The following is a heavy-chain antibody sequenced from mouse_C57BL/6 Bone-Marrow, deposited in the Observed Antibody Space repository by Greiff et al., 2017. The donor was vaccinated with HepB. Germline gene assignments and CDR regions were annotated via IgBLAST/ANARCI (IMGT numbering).Heavy chain of an antibody. Sequence: DVQLQESGPGLVKPAQSLSLTCSATGYSITSDYWHWIRKIPGNKLEYMGYISYSGSTYYNPSHKSRISTTRDTSKNQYYLQLKSVTTEDTATYYCARGWYLYYSDWYFDVWGKGTTVTVSS. V-gene: IGHV3-8*01. D-gene: IGHD2-12*01. CDR1: GYSITSDY. J-gene: IGHJ1*03. CDR3: ARGWYLYYSDWYFDV. CDR2: ISYSGST.